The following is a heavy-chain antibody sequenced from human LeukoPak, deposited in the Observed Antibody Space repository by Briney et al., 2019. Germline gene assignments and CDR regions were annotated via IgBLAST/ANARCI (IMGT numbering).Heavy chain of an antibody. CDR2: IRYDGSNK. CDR1: GFTFSSYG. CDR3: AKDLSDTAMGPFSSYESPSGVFDY. D-gene: IGHD5-18*01. Sequence: GGSLRLSCAASGFTFSSYGMHWVRQAPGKGLEWVAFIRYDGSNKYYADSVKGRFTISRDNSKNTLYLQMNSLRAEDTAVYYCAKDLSDTAMGPFSSYESPSGVFDYWGQGTLVTVSS. V-gene: IGHV3-30*02. J-gene: IGHJ4*02.